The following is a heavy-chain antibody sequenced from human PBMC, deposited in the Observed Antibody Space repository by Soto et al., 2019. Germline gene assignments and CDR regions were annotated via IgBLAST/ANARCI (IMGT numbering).Heavy chain of an antibody. V-gene: IGHV4-59*08. CDR2: IYYSGST. J-gene: IGHJ3*02. CDR1: GASISSYY. CDR3: ARQRGSSSSFAFDI. Sequence: SETLSLTCTVSGASISSYYWSWIWQPPGKGLEWIGYIYYSGSTNYNPSLKSRVTISVDTSKNQFSLKLSSVTAADTAVYYCARQRGSSSSFAFDIWGQGTMVTVSS. D-gene: IGHD6-6*01.